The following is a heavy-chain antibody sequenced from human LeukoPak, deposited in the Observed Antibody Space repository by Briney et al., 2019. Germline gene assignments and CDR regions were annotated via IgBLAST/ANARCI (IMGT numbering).Heavy chain of an antibody. D-gene: IGHD5-18*01. CDR1: GGSVSSGSYY. Sequence: SETLSLTCTVSGGSVSSGSYYWSWIRQPPGKGLEWIGYIYYSGSTNYNPSPKSRVTISVDTSKNQFSLKLSSVTAADTAVYYCARVDTAMVTGFDYWGQGTLVTVSS. CDR2: IYYSGST. V-gene: IGHV4-61*01. J-gene: IGHJ4*02. CDR3: ARVDTAMVTGFDY.